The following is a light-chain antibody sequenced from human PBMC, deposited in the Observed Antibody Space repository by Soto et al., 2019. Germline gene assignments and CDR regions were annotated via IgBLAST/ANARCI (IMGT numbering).Light chain of an antibody. J-gene: IGLJ1*01. CDR3: SSYTTSNTRQIV. CDR2: DVT. CDR1: SSDVGGYNY. Sequence: DLTKAASVTGLPGQSSTISCTRTSSDVGGYNYVSWYQHHPGKAPKLIIYDVTNRPSGVSNPFSGSKSGNTASLTISGLQPEDEADYYCSSYTTSNTRQIVFGTGTKVTVL. V-gene: IGLV2-14*03.